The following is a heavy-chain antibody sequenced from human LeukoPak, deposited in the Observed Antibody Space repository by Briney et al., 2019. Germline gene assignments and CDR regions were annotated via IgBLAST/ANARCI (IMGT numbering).Heavy chain of an antibody. CDR1: GGSISSYY. Sequence: PSETLSLTCTVSGGSISSYYWSWIRQPPGKGLEWIGYIYYSGSTNYNPSLKSRVTMSVDTYKNQFSLILNSVTAADTAVYYCARYSSSSTFFDYWGQGTRVTVSS. D-gene: IGHD6-6*01. V-gene: IGHV4-59*01. J-gene: IGHJ4*02. CDR2: IYYSGST. CDR3: ARYSSSSTFFDY.